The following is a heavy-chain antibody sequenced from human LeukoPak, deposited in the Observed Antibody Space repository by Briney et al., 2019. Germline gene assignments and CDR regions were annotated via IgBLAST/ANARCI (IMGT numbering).Heavy chain of an antibody. J-gene: IGHJ5*02. Sequence: GASVKVSCKASGYTFTSYAINWVRQAPGQGLEWMGWINTDTGNPTYAQGFTGRFVFSLDTSVSTAYLQINSLKSEDTAVYYCARDNYGAEEGIGSSLVWLDPWGQGTLVTVSS. D-gene: IGHD6-13*01. V-gene: IGHV7-4-1*02. CDR3: ARDNYGAEEGIGSSLVWLDP. CDR2: INTDTGNP. CDR1: GYTFTSYA.